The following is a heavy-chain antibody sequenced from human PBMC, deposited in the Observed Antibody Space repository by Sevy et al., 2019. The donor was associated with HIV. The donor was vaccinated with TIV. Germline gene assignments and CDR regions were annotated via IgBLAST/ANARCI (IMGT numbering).Heavy chain of an antibody. CDR3: ARNRDGNLIDY. Sequence: GGSLRLSCAASGFTFDDYAMHWVRQAPGKGLEWLSYISSSGSTIYYAASLKGRFTISRDNAWNSLHLQMNSLRGEDTALYYCARNRDGNLIDYWGQGTLVTVSS. J-gene: IGHJ4*02. CDR2: ISSSGSTI. D-gene: IGHD1-26*01. V-gene: IGHV3-11*04. CDR1: GFTFDDYA.